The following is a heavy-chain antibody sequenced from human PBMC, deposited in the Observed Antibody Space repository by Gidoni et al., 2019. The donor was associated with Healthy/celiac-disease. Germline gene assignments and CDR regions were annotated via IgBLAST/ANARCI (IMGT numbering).Heavy chain of an antibody. CDR2: SNHSGST. J-gene: IGHJ4*02. D-gene: IGHD3-16*02. V-gene: IGHV4-34*01. Sequence: QVQLQQWGAGLLKPSETLSPTCAVYGGSFRGDYRSWIRQPPGKGLEWIGESNHSGSTNYNPSLKSRVTISVDTSKNQFSLKLSSVTAADTAVYYCARVMITFGGVIVFDDWGQGTLVTVSS. CDR3: ARVMITFGGVIVFDD. CDR1: GGSFRGDY.